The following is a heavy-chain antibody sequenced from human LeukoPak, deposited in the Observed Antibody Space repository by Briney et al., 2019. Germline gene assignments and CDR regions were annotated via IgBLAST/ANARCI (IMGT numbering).Heavy chain of an antibody. V-gene: IGHV3-7*01. Sequence: QPGGSLGLSCATSGFTFSSYWMSWVRQAPGKGPEWVANIKQDGSEKNYLDSVKGRFTISRDNAKNSLYLQMNSLRAEDTAVYYCARQRYHDSWGQGTLVTVSS. D-gene: IGHD2-2*01. J-gene: IGHJ4*02. CDR1: GFTFSSYW. CDR3: ARQRYHDS. CDR2: IKQDGSEK.